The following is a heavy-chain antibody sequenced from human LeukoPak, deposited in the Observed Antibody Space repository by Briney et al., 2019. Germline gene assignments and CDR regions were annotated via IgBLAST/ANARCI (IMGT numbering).Heavy chain of an antibody. CDR2: IRSKANSYAT. CDR1: GFTFSTFW. CDR3: TRPQLDYYYYYGMDV. D-gene: IGHD2-2*01. J-gene: IGHJ6*02. V-gene: IGHV3-73*01. Sequence: GGSLRLSCAASGFTFSTFWMSWVRQASGKGLEWVGRIRSKANSYATAYAASVKGRFTISRDDSKNTAYLQMNSLKTEDTAVYYCTRPQLDYYYYYGMDVWGQGTTVTVSS.